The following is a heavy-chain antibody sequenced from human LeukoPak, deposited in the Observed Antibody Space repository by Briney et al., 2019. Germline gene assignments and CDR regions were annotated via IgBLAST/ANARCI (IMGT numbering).Heavy chain of an antibody. CDR3: ARENIVVVPAAMGVDYYYMDV. CDR2: ISGSGGTT. D-gene: IGHD2-2*01. Sequence: GGSLRLSCAASGFTFSSYAMSWVRQAPGKGLEWVSAISGSGGTTNYADSVKGRFTISRDNSKNTLYLQMNSLRAEDTAVYYCARENIVVVPAAMGVDYYYMDVWGQGTLVTVSS. V-gene: IGHV3-23*01. J-gene: IGHJ6*03. CDR1: GFTFSSYA.